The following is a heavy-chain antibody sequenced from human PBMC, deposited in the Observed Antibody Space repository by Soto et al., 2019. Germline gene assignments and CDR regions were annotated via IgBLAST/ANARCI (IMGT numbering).Heavy chain of an antibody. D-gene: IGHD3-10*01. V-gene: IGHV1-18*01. CDR3: ARVDPTPWFGELYTDF. Sequence: GASVKVSCKASGYTFTSYGISWVRQAPGQGLEWMGWISAYNGNTNYAQKLQGRVTMTTDTSTSTAYMELRSLRSDDTAVYYCARVDPTPWFGELYTDFWGQGTLVTVSS. CDR2: ISAYNGNT. J-gene: IGHJ4*02. CDR1: GYTFTSYG.